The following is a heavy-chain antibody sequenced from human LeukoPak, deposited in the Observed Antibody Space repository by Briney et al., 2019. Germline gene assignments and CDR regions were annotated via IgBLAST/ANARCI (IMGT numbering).Heavy chain of an antibody. Sequence: PGGSLRLSCAASGFTFSSYGMHWVRQAPGKGLEWVAFIRYDGSNKYYADPVKGRFTISRDNSKNTLYLQMNSLRAEDTAVYYCAKDGPAYYYDSSGYYCDYWGQGTLVTVSS. CDR2: IRYDGSNK. D-gene: IGHD3-22*01. CDR1: GFTFSSYG. CDR3: AKDGPAYYYDSSGYYCDY. V-gene: IGHV3-30*02. J-gene: IGHJ4*02.